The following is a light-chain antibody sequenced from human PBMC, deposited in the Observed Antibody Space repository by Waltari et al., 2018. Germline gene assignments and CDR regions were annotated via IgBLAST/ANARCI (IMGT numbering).Light chain of an antibody. Sequence: QSALTQPPSVSAAPGPTVTISCPADSTKDGNHYFSWYQHFPGTAPKLLIYENNRRPSGIPDRFSGSKSGTSATLGITGLQTGDEADYYCGTWDASLGGIFGTGTKVTVL. J-gene: IGLJ1*01. CDR1: STKDGNHY. V-gene: IGLV1-51*02. CDR2: ENN. CDR3: GTWDASLGGI.